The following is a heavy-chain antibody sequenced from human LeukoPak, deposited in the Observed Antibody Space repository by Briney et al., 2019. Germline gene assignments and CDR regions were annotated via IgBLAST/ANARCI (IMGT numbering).Heavy chain of an antibody. Sequence: GGSLRLSCTASGFTFSIFGMHWVRQAPGKGLEWVAFIRYDGTNKYYADSVKGRFTISRDNSKNTLYLQMNSLRAEDTAVYYCARDLGRTDADYFDYWGQGTLVTVSS. J-gene: IGHJ4*02. V-gene: IGHV3-30*02. CDR3: ARDLGRTDADYFDY. D-gene: IGHD1/OR15-1a*01. CDR1: GFTFSIFG. CDR2: IRYDGTNK.